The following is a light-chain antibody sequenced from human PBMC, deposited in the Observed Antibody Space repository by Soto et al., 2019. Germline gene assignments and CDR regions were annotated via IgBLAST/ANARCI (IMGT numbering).Light chain of an antibody. CDR3: QSYDYSLSGLYV. Sequence: QSVLTQPPSVSGAPGQRVTISRTGSSSSIGAGYDVHWYQQLPGTAPKLLIYANSNRPSGAPDRFSASKSGTSASLAITGLQAEDEADYYCQSYDYSLSGLYVFGTGTKVTVL. V-gene: IGLV1-40*01. J-gene: IGLJ1*01. CDR1: SSSIGAGYD. CDR2: ANS.